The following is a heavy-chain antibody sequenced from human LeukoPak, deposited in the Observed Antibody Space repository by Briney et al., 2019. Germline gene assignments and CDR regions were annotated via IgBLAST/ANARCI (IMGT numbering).Heavy chain of an antibody. D-gene: IGHD3-22*01. CDR3: ARGFNSGDYYYDSSGNYYFDC. Sequence: PSETLSLTCTVSGGSISSGSYYWSWIRQPAGKGLEWIGRIYTSGSTNYNPSLKSRVTISVDTSKNQFSLKLSSVTAADTAVYYCARGFNSGDYYYDSSGNYYFDCWGQGTLVTVSS. CDR1: GGSISSGSYY. V-gene: IGHV4-61*02. J-gene: IGHJ4*02. CDR2: IYTSGST.